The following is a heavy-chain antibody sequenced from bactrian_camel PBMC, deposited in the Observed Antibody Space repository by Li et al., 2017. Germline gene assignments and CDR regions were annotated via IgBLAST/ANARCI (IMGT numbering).Heavy chain of an antibody. D-gene: IGHD1*01. J-gene: IGHJ4*01. V-gene: IGHV3S29*01. CDR1: GYTLNRGC. CDR2: IQTGDGST. Sequence: QLVESGGGSVQPGGSLTLSCVASGYTLNRGCMGWFRQGPGKDRERVATIQTGDGSTYYLNSVEGRFTISHDNAKNTLYLQMNSLKPEDTAIYYCAADRNRPCIGWPAFEYDILGQGTQVTVS.